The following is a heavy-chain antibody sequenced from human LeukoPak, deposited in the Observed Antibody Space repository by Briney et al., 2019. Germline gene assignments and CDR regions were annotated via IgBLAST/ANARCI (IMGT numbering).Heavy chain of an antibody. CDR2: ISTSGST. V-gene: IGHV4-4*07. CDR3: ARERGTIAVPYYFDF. D-gene: IGHD2-15*01. CDR1: GXSISNYY. J-gene: IGHJ4*02. Sequence: PSETLSLTCSVSGXSISNYYWSWIRQPAGKGLDSIVRISTSGSTNYKPSLRSRVTISMDASKDQFSLRLSSVTAADTAVYYCARERGTIAVPYYFDFWGPGILVTVSS.